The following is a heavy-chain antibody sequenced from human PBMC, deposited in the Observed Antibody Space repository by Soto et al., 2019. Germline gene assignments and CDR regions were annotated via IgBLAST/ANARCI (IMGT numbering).Heavy chain of an antibody. CDR1: GGSISSSSSY. V-gene: IGHV4-39*01. CDR2: IYYLGNT. D-gene: IGHD3-22*01. Sequence: SETLSLTCTVSGGSISSSSSYWGWIRQPPGKGLEWVGSIYYLGNTYYNPSLGSRVTISVDTSKNQFSLKLRSVTAADTAVFYCPGLYPYESSGYPFTYWGQGALVTVSS. J-gene: IGHJ1*01. CDR3: PGLYPYESSGYPFTY.